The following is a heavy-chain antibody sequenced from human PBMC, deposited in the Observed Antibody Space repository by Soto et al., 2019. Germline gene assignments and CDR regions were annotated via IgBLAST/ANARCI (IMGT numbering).Heavy chain of an antibody. D-gene: IGHD4-17*01. CDR3: VSQRTTVPTQAYFDY. J-gene: IGHJ4*02. CDR2: VYYRGRS. Sequence: PSETLSPTCTVSGGSVTNSSYYWGWIRQSPGKGLEWIGSVYYRGRSYSKSSVKSRGTISVDTSKNRFSLSLNSVTASDTAVYFCVSQRTTVPTQAYFDYWGPGALVTVS. CDR1: GGSVTNSSYY. V-gene: IGHV4-39*01.